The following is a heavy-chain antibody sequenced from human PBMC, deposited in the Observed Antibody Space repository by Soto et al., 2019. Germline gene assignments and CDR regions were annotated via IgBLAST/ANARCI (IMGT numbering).Heavy chain of an antibody. Sequence: PSETLSLTCTVSGGSISSYYWSWIRQPPGKGLEWIGYIYYSGSTNYNPSLKSRVTISVDTSKNQFSLKLSSVTAADTAVYCCARFALYSSSWYRDYYYGMDVWGQGTTVTVSS. V-gene: IGHV4-59*01. J-gene: IGHJ6*02. CDR3: ARFALYSSSWYRDYYYGMDV. CDR2: IYYSGST. D-gene: IGHD6-13*01. CDR1: GGSISSYY.